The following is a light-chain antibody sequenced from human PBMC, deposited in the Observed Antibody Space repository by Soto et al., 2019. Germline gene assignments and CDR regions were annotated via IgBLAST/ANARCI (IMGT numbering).Light chain of an antibody. V-gene: IGLV2-23*01. CDR3: CSYAGSRV. CDR1: SSDVGSYNL. CDR2: EGS. Sequence: QSVLTQPASVSGSPGQSITISCTGTSSDVGSYNLVSWYQQHPGKAPKLMIYEGSKRPSGVSNRFSGSKSGNTASLTISGLQAEDEADYYCCSYAGSRVFGGGTMVTVL. J-gene: IGLJ3*02.